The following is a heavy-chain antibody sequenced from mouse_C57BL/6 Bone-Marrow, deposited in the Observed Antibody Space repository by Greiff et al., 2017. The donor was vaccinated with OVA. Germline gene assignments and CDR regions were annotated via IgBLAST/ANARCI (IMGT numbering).Heavy chain of an antibody. J-gene: IGHJ3*01. CDR3: AREGTVYYSNPWFAY. CDR2: IYPGDGDT. Sequence: QVQLQQSGAELVKPGASVKISCKASGYAFSSYWMNWVKQRPGKGLEWIGQIYPGDGDTNYNGKFKGKATLTADKSSSTAYMQLSSLTSEDSAVYFCAREGTVYYSNPWFAYWGQGTLVTVSA. CDR1: GYAFSSYW. D-gene: IGHD2-5*01. V-gene: IGHV1-80*01.